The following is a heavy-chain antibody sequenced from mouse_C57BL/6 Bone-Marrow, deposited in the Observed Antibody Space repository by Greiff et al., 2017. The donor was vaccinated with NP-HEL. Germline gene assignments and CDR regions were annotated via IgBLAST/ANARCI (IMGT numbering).Heavy chain of an antibody. CDR1: GFNIKDDY. V-gene: IGHV14-4*01. CDR3: TTGLRYFDY. D-gene: IGHD1-1*01. Sequence: EVKLVESGAELVRPGASVKLSCTASGFNIKDDYMHWLKQRPEQGLEWIGWIDPENGDTEYASKFQGKATITADTSSNTAYLQLSSLTSEDTAVYYCTTGLRYFDYWGQGTTLTVSS. J-gene: IGHJ2*01. CDR2: IDPENGDT.